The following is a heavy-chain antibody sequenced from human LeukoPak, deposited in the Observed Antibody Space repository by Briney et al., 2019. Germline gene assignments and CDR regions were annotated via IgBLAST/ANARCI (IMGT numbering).Heavy chain of an antibody. CDR1: GYTFTSHD. J-gene: IGHJ5*02. Sequence: GASVKISCKASGYTFTSHDMHWVRQAPGQRLEWMGCINTDNGNTKYSQEFHGRVTITRDTSASTAYMELSSLRSEDFAMYYCTLYNHWGQGTLVTVSS. CDR3: TLYNH. CDR2: INTDNGNT. V-gene: IGHV1-3*03. D-gene: IGHD2-2*02.